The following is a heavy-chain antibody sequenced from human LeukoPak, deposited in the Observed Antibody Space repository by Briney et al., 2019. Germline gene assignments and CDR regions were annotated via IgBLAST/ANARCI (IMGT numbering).Heavy chain of an antibody. V-gene: IGHV1-46*01. D-gene: IGHD2-15*01. CDR3: ATSAFDY. J-gene: IGHJ4*02. CDR1: GYTVTNYY. CDR2: FNPSGNST. Sequence: ASVKVSCKASGYTVTNYYMHWVRQAPGKGLEWMGTFNPSGNSTSYAQKFQGRVTLTRDTSTSTVYMELSSLRSEDTAVYYCATSAFDYWGQGTLVTVPS.